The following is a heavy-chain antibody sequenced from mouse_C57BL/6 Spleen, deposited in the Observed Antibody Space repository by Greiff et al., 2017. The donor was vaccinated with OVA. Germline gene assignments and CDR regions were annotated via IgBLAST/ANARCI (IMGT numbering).Heavy chain of an antibody. CDR2: INPNNGGT. D-gene: IGHD4-1*01. J-gene: IGHJ2*01. V-gene: IGHV1-26*01. CDR3: ARNWDVLFDY. CDR1: GYTFTDYY. Sequence: EVQLQQSGPELVKPGASVKISCKASGYTFTDYYMNWVKQSHGKSLEWIGDINPNNGGTSYNQKFKGKATLTVDKSSSTAYMELRSLTSEDSAVYYCARNWDVLFDYWGQGTTLTVSS.